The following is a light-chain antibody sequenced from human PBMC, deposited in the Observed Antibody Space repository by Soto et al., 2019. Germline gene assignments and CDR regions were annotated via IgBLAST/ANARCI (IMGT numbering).Light chain of an antibody. CDR1: QGISNY. Sequence: DIQMTQSPSSLSASVGDRVTITCRASQGISNYLAWYQQKPGKVPKLLIYAASTLQSGVPSRFSGSGSGTDCTLTISSLQPEDVATYYCQKYNSAPWTFGPGTKVDIK. V-gene: IGKV1-27*01. CDR3: QKYNSAPWT. CDR2: AAS. J-gene: IGKJ3*01.